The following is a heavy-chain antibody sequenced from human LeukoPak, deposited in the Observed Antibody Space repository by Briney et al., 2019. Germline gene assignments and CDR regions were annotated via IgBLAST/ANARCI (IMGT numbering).Heavy chain of an antibody. V-gene: IGHV4-59*01. CDR2: IYYSGST. D-gene: IGHD3-22*01. J-gene: IGHJ5*02. Sequence: GSLRLSCAASGFTFSSYEMNWVRQPPGKGLEWIGYIYYSGSTNYNPSLESRVIISVDTSKNQFSLNLRSVTVADTAVYYCVRSGYYHSGVYKWWFDPWGQGTLVTVSS. CDR1: GFTFSSYE. CDR3: VRSGYYHSGVYKWWFDP.